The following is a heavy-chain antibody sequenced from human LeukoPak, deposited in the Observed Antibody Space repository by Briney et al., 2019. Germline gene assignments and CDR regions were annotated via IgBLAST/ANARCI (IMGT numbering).Heavy chain of an antibody. CDR1: GGSISSGGYY. CDR3: ARNGHLYGFDY. J-gene: IGHJ4*02. D-gene: IGHD4-17*01. V-gene: IGHV4-30-2*01. CDR2: IYHSGST. Sequence: SETLSLTCTVSGGSISSGGYYWSWIRQPPGKGLEWIGYIYHSGSTYYNPSLKSRVTISVDRSKNQFSLKLSSVTAADTAVYYCARNGHLYGFDYWGQGTLVTVSS.